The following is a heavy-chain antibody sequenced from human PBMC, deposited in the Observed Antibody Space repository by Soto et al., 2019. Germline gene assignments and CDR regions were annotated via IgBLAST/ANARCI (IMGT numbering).Heavy chain of an antibody. D-gene: IGHD6-6*01. CDR3: AIAARSPQYNWFDP. Sequence: PSETLSLTCAVYGGSFSGYYWSWIRQPPGKGLEWIGEINHSGSTNYNPSLKSRVTISVDTSKNQFSLKLSSVTAADTAVYYCAIAARSPQYNWFDPWGQGTLVTVSS. J-gene: IGHJ5*02. CDR2: INHSGST. CDR1: GGSFSGYY. V-gene: IGHV4-34*01.